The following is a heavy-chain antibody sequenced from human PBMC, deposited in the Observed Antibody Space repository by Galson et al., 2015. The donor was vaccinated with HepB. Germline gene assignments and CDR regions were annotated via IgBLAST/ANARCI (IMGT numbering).Heavy chain of an antibody. J-gene: IGHJ3*01. CDR3: ARDFRYCSSAGCHSGHIF. CDR1: GFTFSAYA. Sequence: SLRLSCAASGFTFSAYALNWVRQAPGKGLDWVAFISYDGSNQYYADSVKGRFTISRDTSKNTLYLQMNSLRAEDTAVYYCARDFRYCSSAGCHSGHIFWGQGTMFTVSS. V-gene: IGHV3-30-3*01. D-gene: IGHD2-2*02. CDR2: ISYDGSNQ.